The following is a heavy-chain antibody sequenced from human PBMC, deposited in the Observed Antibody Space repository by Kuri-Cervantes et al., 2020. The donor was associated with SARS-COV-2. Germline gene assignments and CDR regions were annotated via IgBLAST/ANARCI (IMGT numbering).Heavy chain of an antibody. Sequence: ASVKVSCKASGYTFIGYYMHWVRQAPGQGLEWMGWINPNSGGTNYAQKFQGRVTMTRDTSISTAYMELSRLRSDDTAVYYCARGSTDYSNGGYYYYYMDVWGKGTTVTVSS. J-gene: IGHJ6*03. D-gene: IGHD4-11*01. V-gene: IGHV1-2*02. CDR1: GYTFIGYY. CDR2: INPNSGGT. CDR3: ARGSTDYSNGGYYYYYMDV.